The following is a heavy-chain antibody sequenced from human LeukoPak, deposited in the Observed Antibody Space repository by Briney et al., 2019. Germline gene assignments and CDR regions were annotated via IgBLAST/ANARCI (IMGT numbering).Heavy chain of an antibody. Sequence: PSETLSLTCTVSGGSITSSSYYWGWIRQPPGKGLEWIGYVYYSGSTNYNPSLRSRVTISVDTSKNQFSLKLSSVTAADTAVYYCARQAHCTSNLCYPFDYWGQGTLVTVSS. V-gene: IGHV4-61*05. J-gene: IGHJ4*02. CDR3: ARQAHCTSNLCYPFDY. CDR1: GGSITSSSYY. CDR2: VYYSGST. D-gene: IGHD2-8*01.